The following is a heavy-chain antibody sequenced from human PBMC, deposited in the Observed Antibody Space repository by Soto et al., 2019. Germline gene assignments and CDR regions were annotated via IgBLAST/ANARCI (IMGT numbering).Heavy chain of an antibody. CDR1: GGSTRHSSYF. V-gene: IGHV4-39*07. J-gene: IGHJ6*02. CDR3: ARDLWGYCGTDCYPLDV. Sequence: SETLSLTCAVSGGSTRHSSYFWGWIRQPPGKGLEWIGSIYYSGSTYYNPSLKSRVTISVDMSQNQFSLNLNYVTAADTAVYYCARDLWGYCGTDCYPLDVWGQGTTVTVSS. D-gene: IGHD2-21*02. CDR2: IYYSGST.